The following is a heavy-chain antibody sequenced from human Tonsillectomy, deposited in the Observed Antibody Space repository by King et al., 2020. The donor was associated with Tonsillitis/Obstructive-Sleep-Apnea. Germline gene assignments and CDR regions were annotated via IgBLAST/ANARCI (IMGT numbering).Heavy chain of an antibody. D-gene: IGHD2-2*01. V-gene: IGHV1-69*01. CDR3: ARKEGYCSSTSCLGFFQH. J-gene: IGHJ1*01. CDR2: IIPIFGTA. Sequence: QLVQSGAEVKKPGSSVKVSCKASGGTFSSYAISWVRQAPGQGLEWMGGIIPIFGTANYAQKFQGRVTITADESTSTAYMELSSLRSEDTAVYYCARKEGYCSSTSCLGFFQHWGQGNLVTVSS. CDR1: GGTFSSYA.